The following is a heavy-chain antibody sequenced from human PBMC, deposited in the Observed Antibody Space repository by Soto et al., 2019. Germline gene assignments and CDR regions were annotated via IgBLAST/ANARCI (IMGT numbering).Heavy chain of an antibody. CDR3: TTSPSVGV. V-gene: IGHV3-53*01. CDR2: MYSGGGT. D-gene: IGHD6-19*01. J-gene: IGHJ6*02. Sequence: EVHLVESGGGLIQPGGSLRLSCAASGFTVGNNYMNWVRQAPGKGLEWVSLMYSGGGTYYADTVKGRFTMSRYSSKNTLYLQLNSLRAEDTAMYYCTTSPSVGVWGQGTTVTVSS. CDR1: GFTVGNNY.